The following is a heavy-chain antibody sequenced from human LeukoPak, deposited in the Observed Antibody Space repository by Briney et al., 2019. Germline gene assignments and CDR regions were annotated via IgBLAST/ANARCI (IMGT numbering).Heavy chain of an antibody. CDR2: INHSGST. J-gene: IGHJ4*02. CDR3: ARILGDFWSGYYLAFDY. CDR1: GGSFSGYY. Sequence: SETLSLTCAVYGGSFSGYYWSWIRQPPGKGLEWIGEINHSGSTNYNPSLKSRVTISVDTSKNQFSLKLSSVTAADTAVYYCARILGDFWSGYYLAFDYWAREPWSPSPQ. D-gene: IGHD3-3*01. V-gene: IGHV4-34*01.